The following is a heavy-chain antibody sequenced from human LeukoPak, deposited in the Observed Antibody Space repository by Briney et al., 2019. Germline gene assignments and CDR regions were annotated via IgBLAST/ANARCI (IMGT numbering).Heavy chain of an antibody. CDR2: IKSDGTIT. D-gene: IGHD5-24*01. CDR3: ARASDGRFDY. Sequence: GGSLRLSCAASGFTFGSYWMYWVRQAPGKGLVWVSRIKSDGTITNYADSVKGRFTISRDNAKNTLHLQMSSLSAEDTAVYYCARASDGRFDYWGQGTLVTVSS. CDR1: GFTFGSYW. V-gene: IGHV3-74*01. J-gene: IGHJ4*02.